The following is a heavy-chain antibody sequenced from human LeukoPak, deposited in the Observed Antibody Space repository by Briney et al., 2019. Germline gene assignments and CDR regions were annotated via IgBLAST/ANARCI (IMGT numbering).Heavy chain of an antibody. Sequence: PSETLSLTCTVSGDSISSSSSYWGWIRQPPGKGLEWIGSIYYSGSNFDNLALKSRVTISVDTSKNQFSLKLSSVTAADTAVYYCASLRERSYYARGFDYWGQGTLVTVSS. V-gene: IGHV4-39*01. J-gene: IGHJ4*02. CDR2: IYYSGSN. CDR3: ASLRERSYYARGFDY. CDR1: GDSISSSSSY. D-gene: IGHD1-26*01.